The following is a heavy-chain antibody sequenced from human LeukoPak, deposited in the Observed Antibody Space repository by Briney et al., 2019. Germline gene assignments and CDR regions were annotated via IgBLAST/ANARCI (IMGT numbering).Heavy chain of an antibody. J-gene: IGHJ4*02. D-gene: IGHD3-10*01. CDR1: GDSVSNKTTA. CDR3: ARDGDYYGSGSSYDY. V-gene: IGHV6-1*01. CDR2: TYYRSKWYH. Sequence: SQTLSLTCAISGDSVSNKTTAWNWIRQSPSRGLEWLGRTYYRSKWYHEYALSVTSRITINPDTSKNQFSLQLNSVTPEDTAVYYCARDGDYYGSGSSYDYWGQGTLVTVSS.